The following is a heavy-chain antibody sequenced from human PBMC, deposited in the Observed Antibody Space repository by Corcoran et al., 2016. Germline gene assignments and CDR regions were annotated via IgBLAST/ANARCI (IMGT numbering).Heavy chain of an antibody. V-gene: IGHV4-34*01. Sequence: QVQLQQWGAGLLKPSETLSLTCAVYGGSFSGYYWSWIRQPPGKGLEWIGEINHSGSTNYNPSLKSRVTISVDTSKNQFSLKLSSVTAADTAVYYCASPRGRGSSWSSEAYYYYGMDVWGQGTTVTVSS. J-gene: IGHJ6*02. CDR1: GGSFSGYY. D-gene: IGHD6-13*01. CDR3: ASPRGRGSSWSSEAYYYYGMDV. CDR2: INHSGST.